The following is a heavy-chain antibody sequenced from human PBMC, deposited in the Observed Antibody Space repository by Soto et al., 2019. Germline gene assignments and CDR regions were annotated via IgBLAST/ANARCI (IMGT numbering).Heavy chain of an antibody. CDR1: GFTFGSYA. J-gene: IGHJ5*02. D-gene: IGHD3-3*01. CDR3: AKSYYDFWSGYDP. V-gene: IGHV3-23*01. CDR2: VSKSGGGT. Sequence: GGSLRLSCAASGFTFGSYAMHWVRQAPGGGLDWVSGVSKSGGGTYYTDSVKGRFTISRDNSKNTLFLQMDSLRAEDTAVYYCAKSYYDFWSGYDPWGQGTLVTVSS.